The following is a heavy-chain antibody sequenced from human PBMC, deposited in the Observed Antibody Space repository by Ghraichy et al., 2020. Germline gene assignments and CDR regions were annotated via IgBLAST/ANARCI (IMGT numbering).Heavy chain of an antibody. D-gene: IGHD2-15*01. Sequence: GGSLRLSCAASGFSVSNYSMNWVRQAPGKGLEWVSAISRSGSYIYYADSVKGRFIISRDNAKNSVYLQMNSLRVEDTAVYYCAREPVGGGSYGMDVWGQGTTVTVSS. J-gene: IGHJ6*02. CDR1: GFSVSNYS. CDR2: ISRSGSYI. V-gene: IGHV3-21*01. CDR3: AREPVGGGSYGMDV.